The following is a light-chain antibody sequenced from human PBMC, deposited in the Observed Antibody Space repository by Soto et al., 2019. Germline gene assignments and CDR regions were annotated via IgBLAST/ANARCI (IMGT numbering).Light chain of an antibody. CDR2: GAS. Sequence: DIQMTQSPSSVSASVGDTVTITCRASQGIINWLAWYQQKPGKAPQVLIYGASTWESGVPSRFSGSGSGTDFTLTISSLQPEDFATYYCQQCNTLPITFGQGTRLEIK. CDR3: QQCNTLPIT. V-gene: IGKV1-12*01. CDR1: QGIINW. J-gene: IGKJ5*01.